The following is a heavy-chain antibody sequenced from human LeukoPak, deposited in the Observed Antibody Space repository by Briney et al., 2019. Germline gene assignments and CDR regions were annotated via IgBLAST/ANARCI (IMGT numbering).Heavy chain of an antibody. Sequence: GESLRLSCAPSGFTFSIYAVLGVRQAPGKGLEWVSGISTWGGSTSYADSVKGRFTISRDNPRNTLYMQMNRLRAEDTAVSYCALMHRYDGSGYWVQWGQGTLVTVSS. J-gene: IGHJ4*02. CDR2: ISTWGGST. CDR1: GFTFSIYA. V-gene: IGHV3-23*01. CDR3: ALMHRYDGSGYWVQ. D-gene: IGHD3-22*01.